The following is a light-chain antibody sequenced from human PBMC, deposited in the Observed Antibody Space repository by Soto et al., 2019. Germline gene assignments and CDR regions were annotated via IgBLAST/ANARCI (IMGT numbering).Light chain of an antibody. CDR3: QQYNKWPWT. CDR2: GSS. V-gene: IGKV3-15*01. Sequence: EIVMPQSPATLSVSPGERATLSCRTGQSVSNNLAWYQQNPGQAPRLLFYGSSTRATGIPARFSGSGSGTDFTLTIHSLQSEDFAVYYCQQYNKWPWTFGQGTKVDIK. CDR1: QSVSNN. J-gene: IGKJ1*01.